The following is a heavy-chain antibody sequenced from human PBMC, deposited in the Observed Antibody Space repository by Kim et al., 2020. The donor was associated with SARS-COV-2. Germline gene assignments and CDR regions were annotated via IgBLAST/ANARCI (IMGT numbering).Heavy chain of an antibody. V-gene: IGHV3-21*04. CDR3: ARGGSWLPYNDY. D-gene: IGHD5-12*01. J-gene: IGHJ4*02. CDR1: GFILSSYN. CDR2: VSSSGSYI. Sequence: GGSLRLSCAASGFILSSYNMNWVRQAPGKGLECVSAVSSSGSYIYYADSVKGRFTISRDNAKNSLYLQMNSLRAEDTAVYYCARGGSWLPYNDYWGQGTLVTVSS.